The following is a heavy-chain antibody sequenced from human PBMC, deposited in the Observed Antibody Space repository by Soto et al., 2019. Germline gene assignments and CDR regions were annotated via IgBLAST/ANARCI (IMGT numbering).Heavy chain of an antibody. CDR3: ARDYYDSSGYYPYYFDY. J-gene: IGHJ4*02. CDR1: GYTFTSYD. V-gene: IGHV1-18*01. CDR2: MNPNNGNT. D-gene: IGHD3-22*01. Sequence: GASVKVSCKASGYTFTSYDINWVRQATGQGLEWMGWMNPNNGNTNYAQKLQGRVTMTTDTSTSTAYMELRSLRSDDTAVYYCARDYYDSSGYYPYYFDYWGQGTLVTVSS.